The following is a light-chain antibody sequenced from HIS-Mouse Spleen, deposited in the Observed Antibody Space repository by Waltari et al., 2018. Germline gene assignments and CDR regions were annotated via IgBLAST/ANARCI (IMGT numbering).Light chain of an antibody. J-gene: IGLJ2*01. CDR3: CSYAGSSTVV. CDR1: SSDVGSYNL. V-gene: IGLV2-23*01. CDR2: EGS. Sequence: QSALTQPASVSGSPGQSITISCTGTSSDVGSYNLVSWYQQHPGKAPKLMIDEGSKRPSWVSNRFSGSKAGNTASLTISGLQAEDEADYYCCSYAGSSTVVFGGGTKLTVL.